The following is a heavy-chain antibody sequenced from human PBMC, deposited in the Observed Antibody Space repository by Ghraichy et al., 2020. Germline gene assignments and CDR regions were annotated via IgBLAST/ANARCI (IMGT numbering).Heavy chain of an antibody. J-gene: IGHJ6*02. CDR3: ARHRGYSGYHWGVDV. CDR2: IYHVGSP. V-gene: IGHV4-39*01. CDR1: GGSISSGSYY. D-gene: IGHD5-12*01. Sequence: SETLSLTCTVSGGSISSGSYYWGWIRQPPGKGLEWIGTIYHVGSPHYNPSLKSRVTISVDTSKTQFSLNLSSVTAADTAVYYCARHRGYSGYHWGVDVWGQGTSVTVSS.